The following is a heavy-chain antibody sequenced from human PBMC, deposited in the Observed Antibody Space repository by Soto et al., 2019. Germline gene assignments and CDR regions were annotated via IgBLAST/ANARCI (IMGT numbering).Heavy chain of an antibody. J-gene: IGHJ4*02. V-gene: IGHV2-5*01. CDR2: IYWNDYK. D-gene: IGHD6-13*01. CDR1: GFSLSTSGVG. CDR3: AHRHWGSSLDY. Sequence: QITLKESRPTLVKPTQTLTLTCTFSGFSLSTSGVGVGWIRQPPGKALEWLALIYWNDYKRHRPSLKSRLIITNDTAKNQVVLTMSNRDPVDTATYYCAHRHWGSSLDYWGQGTLVTVSS.